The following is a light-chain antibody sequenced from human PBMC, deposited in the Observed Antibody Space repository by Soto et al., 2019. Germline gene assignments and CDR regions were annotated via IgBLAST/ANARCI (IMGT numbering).Light chain of an antibody. CDR3: QQRSNWPPIT. J-gene: IGKJ5*01. CDR2: GAF. CDR1: QGVSSN. Sequence: EIVMTQSPATLSVSPGQRATLSCRASQGVSSNLAWYQQKPGQAPGLLIYGAFTRATGIPARFSGSGSGTEFTLTISSLEPEDFAVYYCQQRSNWPPITFGQGTRLEIK. V-gene: IGKV3-15*01.